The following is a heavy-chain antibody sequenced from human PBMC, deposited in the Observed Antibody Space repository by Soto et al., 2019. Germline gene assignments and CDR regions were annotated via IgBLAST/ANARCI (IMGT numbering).Heavy chain of an antibody. V-gene: IGHV4-34*13. D-gene: IGHD3-10*01. Sequence: WIIQQQGKGLEWIGEINHSGSTNYNPSLRSRVTISVDTSKNQFSLKVTSVTADDTAVYFCAKSYYNTTGFAVDPWGERPLLTVSS. CDR2: INHSGST. CDR3: AKSYYNTTGFAVDP. J-gene: IGHJ5*02.